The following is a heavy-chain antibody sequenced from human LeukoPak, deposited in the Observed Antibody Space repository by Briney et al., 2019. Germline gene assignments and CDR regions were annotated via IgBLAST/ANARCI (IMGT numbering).Heavy chain of an antibody. D-gene: IGHD2-2*01. CDR3: AGGGCCSSTSCYPFDY. CDR2: INPNSGGT. Sequence: ASVKVSCKASGYTFSSYGFSWVRQAPGQGLEWMGWINPNSGGTNYAQKFQGRVTMTRDTSISTAYMELSRLRSDDTAVYYCAGGGCCSSTSCYPFDYWGQGTLVTVSS. J-gene: IGHJ4*02. V-gene: IGHV1-2*02. CDR1: GYTFSSYG.